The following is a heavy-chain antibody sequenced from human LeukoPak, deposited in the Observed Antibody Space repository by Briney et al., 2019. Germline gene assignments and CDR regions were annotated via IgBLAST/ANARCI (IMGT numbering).Heavy chain of an antibody. V-gene: IGHV1-8*01. CDR2: MNPNSSNT. CDR3: ARAYNWNDALSY. D-gene: IGHD1-1*01. J-gene: IGHJ4*02. CDR1: GYTLTELS. Sequence: ASVKVSCKVSGYTLTELSMHWVRQATGQGLGWMGWMNPNSSNTGYAQKFQGRVTMTRNTSISTAYMELSSLRSEDTAVYYCARAYNWNDALSYWGQGTLVTVSS.